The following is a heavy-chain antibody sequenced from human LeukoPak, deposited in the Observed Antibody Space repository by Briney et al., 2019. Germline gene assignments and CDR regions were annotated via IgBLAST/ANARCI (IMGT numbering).Heavy chain of an antibody. Sequence: SETLSLTCTVSGGSISSYYWSWIRQPPGKGLERIWYIYYSGSTNYNPSLKSRVTISVDTSKNQFSLKLSSVTAADTAVYYCARTPDFWSGYGDAFDIWGQGTMVTVSS. J-gene: IGHJ3*02. V-gene: IGHV4-59*01. CDR2: IYYSGST. CDR1: GGSISSYY. CDR3: ARTPDFWSGYGDAFDI. D-gene: IGHD3-3*01.